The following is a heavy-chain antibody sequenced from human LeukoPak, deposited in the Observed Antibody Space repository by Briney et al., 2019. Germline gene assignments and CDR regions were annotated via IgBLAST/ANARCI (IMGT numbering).Heavy chain of an antibody. CDR1: GFTFSSYA. J-gene: IGHJ6*02. CDR3: ARDRDYYGSGVDGMDV. D-gene: IGHD3-10*01. Sequence: GGSLRLSCAASGFTFSSYAMHWVRQAPGKGLEYVSAISSNGGSTYYANSVKGRFTISRDNAKNSLYLQMNSLRAEDTAVYYCARDRDYYGSGVDGMDVWGQGTTVTVSS. CDR2: ISSNGGST. V-gene: IGHV3-64*01.